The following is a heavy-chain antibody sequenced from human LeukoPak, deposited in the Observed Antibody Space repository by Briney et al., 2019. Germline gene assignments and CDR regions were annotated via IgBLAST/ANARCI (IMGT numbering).Heavy chain of an antibody. CDR3: ARDSSGWYRTSASMDV. J-gene: IGHJ6*03. Sequence: GGSLRLSCAASGFTFNTYGLHWVRQAPGKGLEWVAFIRYNGNDNYYTDSVKGRFTISRDNSKNTLYLQMNSLRAEDTAVYYCARDSSGWYRTSASMDVWGKGTTVTVSS. D-gene: IGHD6-19*01. V-gene: IGHV3-30*02. CDR1: GFTFNTYG. CDR2: IRYNGNDN.